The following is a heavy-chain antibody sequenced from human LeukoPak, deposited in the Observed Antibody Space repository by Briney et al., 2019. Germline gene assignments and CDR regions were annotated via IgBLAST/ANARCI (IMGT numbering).Heavy chain of an antibody. CDR2: ISAYNGNT. CDR3: ARGVSSSWIDY. V-gene: IGHV1-18*01. D-gene: IGHD6-13*01. CDR1: GYTYTSYA. J-gene: IGHJ4*02. Sequence: ASVKVSCKTSGYTYTSYAINWVRQAPGQGLEWMGWISAYNGNTNYAQKLQGRVTMTTDTSTSTAYMELRSLRSDDTAVYYCARGVSSSWIDYWGQGTLVTVSS.